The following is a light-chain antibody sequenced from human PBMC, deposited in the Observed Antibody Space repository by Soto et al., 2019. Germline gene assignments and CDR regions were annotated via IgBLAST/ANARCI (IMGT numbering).Light chain of an antibody. CDR1: HSVASN. J-gene: IGKJ1*01. CDR3: QQYYHWPRT. V-gene: IGKV3-15*01. Sequence: EIVFSHSPSTLSLSQGERATLSCRASHSVASNLAWYQQKPGQAPRLLIYAASSRATGIPARFSGSGSGTDFNLTITGLQSEDFAVYYCQQYYHWPRTFGQGTKVDIK. CDR2: AAS.